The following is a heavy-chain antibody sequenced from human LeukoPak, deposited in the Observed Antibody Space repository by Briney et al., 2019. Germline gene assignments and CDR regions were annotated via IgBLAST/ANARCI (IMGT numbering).Heavy chain of an antibody. D-gene: IGHD1-26*01. J-gene: IGHJ6*03. CDR1: GGTFSSYA. CDR3: ARSHTFNEKWELPPEDYYYYYMDV. CDR2: IIPIFGTA. Sequence: SVKVSCKASGGTFSSYAISWVLQAPGQGLEWMGGIIPIFGTANYAQKFQGRVTSTADESTSTAYMELSSLRSEDTAVYYCARSHTFNEKWELPPEDYYYYYMDVWGKGTTVTVSS. V-gene: IGHV1-69*01.